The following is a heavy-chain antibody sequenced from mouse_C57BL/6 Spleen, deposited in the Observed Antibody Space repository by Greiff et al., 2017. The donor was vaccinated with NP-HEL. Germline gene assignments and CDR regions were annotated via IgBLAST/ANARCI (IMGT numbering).Heavy chain of an antibody. CDR2: IHPNSGST. CDR3: ARDDSYYAMDY. V-gene: IGHV1-64*01. Sequence: QVQLQQPGAELVKPGASVKLSCKASGYTFTSYWLHWVKQRPGPGLEWIGMIHPNSGSTNYNEKFKSKATLTVDKSSSTAYMQLSSLTSEDSAVYYCARDDSYYAMDYWGQGTSVTVSS. D-gene: IGHD2-4*01. CDR1: GYTFTSYW. J-gene: IGHJ4*01.